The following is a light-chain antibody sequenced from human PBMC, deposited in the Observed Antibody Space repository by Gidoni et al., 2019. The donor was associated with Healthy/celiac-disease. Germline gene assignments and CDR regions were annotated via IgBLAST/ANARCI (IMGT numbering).Light chain of an antibody. Sequence: DIVMTQSPDSLAVSLGERATINCKSSQSVLYSSNNKNYLALYQQKPGQPPKLLIYWASTRESGVPDRFSGSGSGTDFPLTISSLQAEDVAVYYCQQYYSTPWTFGQGTKVEIK. CDR2: WAS. J-gene: IGKJ1*01. CDR3: QQYYSTPWT. V-gene: IGKV4-1*01. CDR1: QSVLYSSNNKNY.